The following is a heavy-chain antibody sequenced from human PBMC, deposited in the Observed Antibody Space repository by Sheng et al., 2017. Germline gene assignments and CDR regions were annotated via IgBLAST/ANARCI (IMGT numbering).Heavy chain of an antibody. CDR1: GFTFSNAW. Sequence: EVQLVESGGGLVKPGGSLRLSCAASGFTFSNAWMSWVRQAPGKGLEWVGRIKSKTDGGTTDYAAPVKGRFTISRDDSKNTLYLQMNSLKTEDTAVYYCTTAPLGIVVVAAKPLLFDYWGQGTLVTVSS. CDR2: IKSKTDGGTT. D-gene: IGHD2-15*01. V-gene: IGHV3-15*01. CDR3: TTAPLGIVVVAAKPLLFDY. J-gene: IGHJ4*02.